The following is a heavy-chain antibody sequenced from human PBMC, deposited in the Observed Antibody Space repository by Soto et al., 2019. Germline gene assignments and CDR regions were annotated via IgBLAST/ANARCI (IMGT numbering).Heavy chain of an antibody. D-gene: IGHD4-17*01. Sequence: WGSLRLSCAASGFTFRSYGMHWVRQAPGKGLEWVSSIWIDGSNKYYADSVQGRFTISRGKSKNTLYLQMNSLRAEDTAVYNCARDAPGTRAKLTTRPDPWGQRTLVTVSS. CDR3: ARDAPGTRAKLTTRPDP. V-gene: IGHV3-33*08. J-gene: IGHJ5*02. CDR1: GFTFRSYG. CDR2: IWIDGSNK.